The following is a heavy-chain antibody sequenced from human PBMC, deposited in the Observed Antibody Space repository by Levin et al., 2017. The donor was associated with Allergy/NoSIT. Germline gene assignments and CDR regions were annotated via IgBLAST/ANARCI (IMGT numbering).Heavy chain of an antibody. V-gene: IGHV3-30*18. CDR1: GFTFSSYG. D-gene: IGHD4-23*01. CDR3: AKVGSTVVLNWYFDL. CDR2: ILYDGSNK. Sequence: GESLKISCAASGFTFSSYGMHWVRQAPGKGLEWVAVILYDGSNKYYADSVKGRFTISRDNSKNTLYLQMNSLRAEDTAVYYCAKVGSTVVLNWYFDLWGRGTLVTVSS. J-gene: IGHJ2*01.